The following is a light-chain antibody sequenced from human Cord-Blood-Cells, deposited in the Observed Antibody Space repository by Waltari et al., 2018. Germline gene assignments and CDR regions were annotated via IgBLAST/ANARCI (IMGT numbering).Light chain of an antibody. CDR3: QQYGSSPYT. CDR1: QVVSDSS. J-gene: IGKJ2*01. V-gene: IGKV3-20*01. CDR2: GAS. Sequence: TRSGGARQVVSDSSLACDQQKPARAPTLLLYGASSSATSIPGRFSGSGSGTDFTVSNSRLKPENFAVYYCQQYGSSPYTFGQGTKLEIK.